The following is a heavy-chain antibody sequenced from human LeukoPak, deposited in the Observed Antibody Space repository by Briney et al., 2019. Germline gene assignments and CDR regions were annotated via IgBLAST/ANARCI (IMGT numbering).Heavy chain of an antibody. CDR1: GYSISGGYY. CDR3: ARNNSNGFDF. CDR2: IFQSVST. D-gene: IGHD6-19*01. J-gene: IGHJ4*02. Sequence: SETLSLTCTVSGYSISGGYYWGWIRQPPGKGLEWIGTIFQSVSTYYNPSLKSRVTTSVDTSKNQFSLKLSSVTAADTAVYYCARNNSNGFDFWSQGDLVTVSS. V-gene: IGHV4-38-2*02.